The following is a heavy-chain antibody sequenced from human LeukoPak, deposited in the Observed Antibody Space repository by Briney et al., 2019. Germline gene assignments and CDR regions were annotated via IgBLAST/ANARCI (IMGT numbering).Heavy chain of an antibody. CDR1: GYTFSDYY. V-gene: IGHV1-2*02. J-gene: IGHJ4*02. CDR2: IHPNSGAT. CDR3: ARDVDAGSSLDY. Sequence: ASVKVSCKASGYTFSDYYMHWVRQAPGQGLEWMGWIHPNSGATNYAQTFQGRVTMTRDTSISTAYMELGSLGSDDTAVYSCARDVDAGSSLDYWGQGTLVTVSS. D-gene: IGHD6-6*01.